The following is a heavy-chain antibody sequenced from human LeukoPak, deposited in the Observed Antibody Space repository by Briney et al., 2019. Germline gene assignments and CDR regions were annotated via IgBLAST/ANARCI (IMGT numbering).Heavy chain of an antibody. D-gene: IGHD2-2*01. V-gene: IGHV1-18*01. CDR3: ARSPAARYYYYYMDV. Sequence: GASVKVSCKASGYTFTSYGISWVRQAPGQGLEWMGWISAYNGNTNYAQKLQGRVTMTTDTSTSTAYMELRSLRSDDTAVYYCARSPAARYYYYYMDVWGKGTTVTVSS. CDR1: GYTFTSYG. CDR2: ISAYNGNT. J-gene: IGHJ6*03.